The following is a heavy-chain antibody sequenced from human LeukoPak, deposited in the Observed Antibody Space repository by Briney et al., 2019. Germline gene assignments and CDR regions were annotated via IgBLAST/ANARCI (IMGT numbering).Heavy chain of an antibody. CDR1: GGTFSSYT. D-gene: IGHD2-21*01. CDR3: ARELSLAYCGGDCYSGDAFDI. CDR2: IIPILGIA. V-gene: IGHV1-69*04. Sequence: SVKVSCTASGGTFSSYTISWVRQAPGQGLEWMGRIIPILGIANYAQKFQGRVTITADKSTSTAYMELSSLRSEDTAVYYCARELSLAYCGGDCYSGDAFDIWGQGTMVTVSS. J-gene: IGHJ3*02.